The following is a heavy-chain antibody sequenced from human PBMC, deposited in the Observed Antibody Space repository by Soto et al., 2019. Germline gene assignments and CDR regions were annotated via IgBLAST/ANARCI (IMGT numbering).Heavy chain of an antibody. CDR1: GYTFTGYY. D-gene: IGHD3-10*01. CDR2: INPNSGGT. V-gene: IGHV1-2*02. J-gene: IGHJ4*02. CDR3: ARDTGDLLSLGELNYFDY. Sequence: ASVKVSCKASGYTFTGYYMHWVRRAPGQGLEWMGWINPNSGGTNYAQKFQGRVTMTRDTSISTAYMELSRLRSDDTAVYYCARDTGDLLSLGELNYFDYCRQGPLVTVSS.